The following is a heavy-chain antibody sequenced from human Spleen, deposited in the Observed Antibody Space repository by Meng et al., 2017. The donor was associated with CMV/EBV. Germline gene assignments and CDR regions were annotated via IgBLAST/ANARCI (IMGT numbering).Heavy chain of an antibody. CDR3: ARDLVRGVRGVITNYYYYGMDV. CDR1: AYTFTNYA. CDR2: ISVYNGNT. V-gene: IGHV1-18*01. D-gene: IGHD3-10*01. J-gene: IGHJ6*02. Sequence: ASVKVSCKASAYTFTNYAISWVRQAPGQGLEWMGWISVYNGNTNYAQKLQGRVTMTTDTSTSTAYMELRSLRSDDTAVYYCARDLVRGVRGVITNYYYYGMDVWGQGTTVTVSS.